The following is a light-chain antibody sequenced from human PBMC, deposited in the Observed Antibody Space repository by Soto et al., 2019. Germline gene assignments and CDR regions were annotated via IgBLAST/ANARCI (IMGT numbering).Light chain of an antibody. J-gene: IGKJ1*01. CDR2: KAS. CDR1: QTISSW. Sequence: DIQMTQSPSTLSGSVGDRVTITCRASQTISSWLAWYQQKPGKAPKLLIYKASTLKSGVPPRFSGSGSGTDFSLTISSLQPEDFATYYCQQSYSTWTFGQGTKMDIK. CDR3: QQSYSTWT. V-gene: IGKV1-5*03.